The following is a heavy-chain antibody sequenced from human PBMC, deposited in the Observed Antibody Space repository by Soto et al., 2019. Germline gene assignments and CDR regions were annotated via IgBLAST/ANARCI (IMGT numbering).Heavy chain of an antibody. D-gene: IGHD6-19*01. Sequence: EVQLLESGGGLVQPGGSLRLSCAASGFTFSSYAMNWVRQAPGQGLEWVSVISGSGDSTYYADSVKGRFTISRDNSKNTLSLQINSLRAEDTAVYYCARRASGGFFDYWGQGTLVTVSS. V-gene: IGHV3-23*01. CDR2: ISGSGDST. CDR3: ARRASGGFFDY. CDR1: GFTFSSYA. J-gene: IGHJ4*02.